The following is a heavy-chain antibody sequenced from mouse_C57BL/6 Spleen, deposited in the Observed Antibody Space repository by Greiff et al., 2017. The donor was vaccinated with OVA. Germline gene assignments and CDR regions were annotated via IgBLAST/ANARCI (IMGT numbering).Heavy chain of an antibody. V-gene: IGHV5-9-1*02. CDR1: GFTFSSYA. J-gene: IGHJ3*01. CDR2: ISSGGDYI. D-gene: IGHD2-4*01. Sequence: EVMLVESGEGLVKPGGSLKLSCAASGFTFSSYAMSWVRQTPEKRLEWVAYISSGGDYIYYADPVKGRFTISRDNARNTLYLQMSSLKSEDTALYYWRRDYYDYDGAWFADWGKGTLVTVSA. CDR3: RRDYYDYDGAWFAD.